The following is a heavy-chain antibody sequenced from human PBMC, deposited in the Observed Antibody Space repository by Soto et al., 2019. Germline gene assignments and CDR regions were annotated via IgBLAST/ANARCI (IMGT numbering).Heavy chain of an antibody. D-gene: IGHD3-9*01. J-gene: IGHJ4*02. Sequence: GGSLRLSCAASGFTFSSYAMSWVRQAPGKGLEWVSAISGSGGSTYYADSVKGRFTISRDNSKNTLYLQMNSLGAEDTAVYYCAQHYDILTGYYRGYFAYWGQGTLVTVSS. CDR1: GFTFSSYA. CDR3: AQHYDILTGYYRGYFAY. V-gene: IGHV3-23*01. CDR2: ISGSGGST.